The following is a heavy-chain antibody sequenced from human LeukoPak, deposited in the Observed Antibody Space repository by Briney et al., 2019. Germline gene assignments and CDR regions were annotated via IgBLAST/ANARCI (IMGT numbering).Heavy chain of an antibody. V-gene: IGHV4-4*07. CDR2: IYTSGST. D-gene: IGHD6-19*01. Sequence: SETLSLTCTVSDGSISSYYWSWIRQPAGKGLEWSGRIYTSGSTNYNPSLKSRVTMSVDTSKNQFSLKLSSVTAADTAVYYCARIKYSSRVLDAFDIWGQGTMVTVSS. CDR1: DGSISSYY. J-gene: IGHJ3*02. CDR3: ARIKYSSRVLDAFDI.